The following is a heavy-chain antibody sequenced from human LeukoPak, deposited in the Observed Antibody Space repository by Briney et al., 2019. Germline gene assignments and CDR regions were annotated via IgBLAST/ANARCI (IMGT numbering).Heavy chain of an antibody. CDR3: ARVGSRGWYKDQIYFDY. D-gene: IGHD6-19*01. J-gene: IGHJ4*02. V-gene: IGHV1-2*02. Sequence: GASVKVSCKASAYTFTGYYVHWVRQAPGQGLEWMGWMNPNNGDTNYAQKFQGRVTMTRDTSISTAYMELSRLRSDDTAVYYCARVGSRGWYKDQIYFDYWGQGTLVTVSS. CDR1: AYTFTGYY. CDR2: MNPNNGDT.